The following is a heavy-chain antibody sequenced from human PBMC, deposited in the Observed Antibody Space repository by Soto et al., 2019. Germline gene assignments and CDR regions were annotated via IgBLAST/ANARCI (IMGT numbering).Heavy chain of an antibody. V-gene: IGHV3-15*01. Sequence: VGSLRLSCAASGFTFSNAWMSWVRQAPGKGLEWVGRIKSKTDGGTTDYAAPVKGRFTISRDDSKNTLYLQMNSLKTEDTAVYYCTTDGRVYCSGGSCYHSYYYYYGMDVWGQGTTVTVSS. J-gene: IGHJ6*02. D-gene: IGHD2-15*01. CDR3: TTDGRVYCSGGSCYHSYYYYYGMDV. CDR2: IKSKTDGGTT. CDR1: GFTFSNAW.